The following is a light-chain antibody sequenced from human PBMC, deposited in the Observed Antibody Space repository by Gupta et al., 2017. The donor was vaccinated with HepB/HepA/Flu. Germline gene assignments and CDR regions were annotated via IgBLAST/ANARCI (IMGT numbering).Light chain of an antibody. V-gene: IGLV3-19*01. CDR2: GKD. Sequence: SSELTQDPAVSVALGQTVRITCPGDTLRSYYASWYQQKPGQVPLLVMAGKDNRPSGIPDRFSGSSSGDTASLIITGAQAEDEADYYCNCRDGDGKPVVFGGGTKLTVL. CDR1: TLRSYY. J-gene: IGLJ2*01. CDR3: NCRDGDGKPVV.